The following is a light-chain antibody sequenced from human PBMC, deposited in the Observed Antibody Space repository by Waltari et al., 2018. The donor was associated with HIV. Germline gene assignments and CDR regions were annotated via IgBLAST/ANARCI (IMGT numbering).Light chain of an antibody. CDR3: QTWGTGIVV. CDR1: SVHSNYV. J-gene: IGLJ2*01. V-gene: IGLV4-69*01. Sequence: LVLPQSPSASASLGASVRLTCTLSSVHSNYVIAWHQQRPEKGPRFLMRLNSDGSYTRGDGIPDRFSGSSSGAERYVTISSLQSDDEADYYCQTWGTGIVVFGGGTKLAVL. CDR2: LNSDGSY.